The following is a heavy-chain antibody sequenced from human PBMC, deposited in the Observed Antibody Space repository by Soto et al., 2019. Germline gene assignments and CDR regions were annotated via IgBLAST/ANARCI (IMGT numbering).Heavy chain of an antibody. CDR3: TLFGEFSYYFDY. J-gene: IGHJ4*01. Sequence: GGSLRLSCAASGFTFSGSPMHGVRQASGKGLEWVGRIRSKANSYATAYAASVKGRFTISRDDSKNTAYLQMNSLKTEDTAVYYCTLFGEFSYYFDYWGHGTLVTLSS. D-gene: IGHD3-10*02. CDR2: IRSKANSYAT. CDR1: GFTFSGSP. V-gene: IGHV3-73*01.